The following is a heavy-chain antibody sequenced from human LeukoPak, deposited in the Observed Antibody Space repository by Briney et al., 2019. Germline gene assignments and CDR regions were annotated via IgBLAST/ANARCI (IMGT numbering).Heavy chain of an antibody. CDR1: GFKFSDYY. CDR3: AREHWAAPDH. Sequence: GGSLRLSCAASGFKFSDYYMTWIRQTPGKGLEWVSYIGAGGGSIFYVDSVKGRFTISRDNAKSSMYLEMNSLRAEDTAVYYYAREHWAAPDHWGQGTLVTVSP. J-gene: IGHJ4*02. D-gene: IGHD3-16*01. CDR2: IGAGGGSI. V-gene: IGHV3-11*01.